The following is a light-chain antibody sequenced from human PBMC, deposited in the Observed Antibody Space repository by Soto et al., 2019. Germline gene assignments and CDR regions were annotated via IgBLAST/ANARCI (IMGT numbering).Light chain of an antibody. V-gene: IGKV1-33*01. CDR3: QQYDDRPTT. J-gene: IGKJ5*01. Sequence: DIQMTQSPSSLSGSVGDRVTITFRASQSVSNYLNWYQQKPGKAPKLLIYDVSKLETGVPSRFSGSGSGTDFTLTISSLQPEDIATYFCQQYDDRPTTFGQGTRLEIK. CDR1: QSVSNY. CDR2: DVS.